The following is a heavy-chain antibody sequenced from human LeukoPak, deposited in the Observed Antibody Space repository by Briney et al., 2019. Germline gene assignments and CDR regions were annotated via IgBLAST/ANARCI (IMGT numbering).Heavy chain of an antibody. Sequence: PSETLSLTCTVSGGSISSGSYYWSWIRQPAGKGLEWIGRIYTSGSTNYNPSPKSRVTISVDTSKNQFSLKLSSVTAADTAVYYCASQPGGVTNFFDYWGQGTLVTVSS. CDR3: ASQPGGVTNFFDY. D-gene: IGHD2-21*02. J-gene: IGHJ4*02. CDR2: IYTSGST. CDR1: GGSISSGSYY. V-gene: IGHV4-61*02.